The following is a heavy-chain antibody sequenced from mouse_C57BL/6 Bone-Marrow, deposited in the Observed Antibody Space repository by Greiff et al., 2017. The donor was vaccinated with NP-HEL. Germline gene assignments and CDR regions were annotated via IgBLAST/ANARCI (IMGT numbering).Heavy chain of an antibody. D-gene: IGHD2-1*01. CDR3: ARYGYYGNYYFDY. CDR1: GYTFTSYW. Sequence: QVQLKQPGAELVRPGTSVKLSCKASGYTFTSYWMHWVKQRPGQGLEWIGVIDPSDSYTNYNQKFKGKATLTVDTSSSTAYMQLSSLTSEDSAVYYCARYGYYGNYYFDYWGQGTTLTVSS. J-gene: IGHJ2*01. CDR2: IDPSDSYT. V-gene: IGHV1-59*01.